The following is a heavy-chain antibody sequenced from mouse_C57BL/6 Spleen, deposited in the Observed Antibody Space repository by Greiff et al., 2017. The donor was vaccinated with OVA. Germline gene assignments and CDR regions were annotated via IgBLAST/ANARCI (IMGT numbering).Heavy chain of an antibody. CDR2: IYPGSGST. CDR3: AREGKGWFAY. J-gene: IGHJ3*01. Sequence: QVQLQQPGAELVKPGASVKLSCKASGYTFTSYWINWVKQRPGQGLEWIGDIYPGSGSTNYNEKFKSKAKLPVDTSSSTAYMQLSSLTSEDSAFYYCAREGKGWFAYWGQGTLLTVSA. V-gene: IGHV1-55*01. CDR1: GYTFTSYW.